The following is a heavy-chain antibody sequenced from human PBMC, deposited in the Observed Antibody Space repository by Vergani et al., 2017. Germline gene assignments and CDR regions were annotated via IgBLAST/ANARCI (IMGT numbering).Heavy chain of an antibody. CDR3: AAWYCGSCSVSGSHPMDV. V-gene: IGHV1-69*01. D-gene: IGHD3-10*01. Sequence: QVQLVQSGAEVKKPGSSMKVSCKASGGPFSTYAISWVRQAPGQGLEWMGGIIPMFGLGNYAQKFQGRLTITADEGTNTAYMELTSLGSEDTAVYFCAAWYCGSCSVSGSHPMDVWGRGTTVTVSS. J-gene: IGHJ6*04. CDR1: GGPFSTYA. CDR2: IIPMFGLG.